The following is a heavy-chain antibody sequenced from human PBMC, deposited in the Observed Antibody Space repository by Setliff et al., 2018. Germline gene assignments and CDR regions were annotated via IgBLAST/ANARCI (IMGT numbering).Heavy chain of an antibody. D-gene: IGHD3-22*01. V-gene: IGHV4-59*12. J-gene: IGHJ4*02. CDR2: IGHTGSI. CDR1: GGSISSYY. Sequence: SETLSLTCTVSGGSISSYYWSWIRQPPGKGLEWVGNIGHTGSINYNPSLKSRVSISVDTSKNQFSLKLSSVTAADTAVYYCARESRYYYDNLGTLDYWGQGTLVTVSS. CDR3: ARESRYYYDNLGTLDY.